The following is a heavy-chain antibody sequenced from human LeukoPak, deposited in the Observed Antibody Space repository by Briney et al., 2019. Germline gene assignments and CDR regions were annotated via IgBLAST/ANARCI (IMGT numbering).Heavy chain of an antibody. CDR2: INHSGST. CDR3: ARIPLAPLTDIVVVPAAHYGMDV. J-gene: IGHJ6*02. CDR1: GGSFSGYY. D-gene: IGHD2-2*01. V-gene: IGHV4-34*01. Sequence: PSETLSLTCAVYGGSFSGYYWSWIRQPPGKGLEWIGEINHSGSTNYNPSLKSRVTISVDTSKNQFSLKLSSVTAADTAVYYCARIPLAPLTDIVVVPAAHYGMDVWGQGTTVTVSS.